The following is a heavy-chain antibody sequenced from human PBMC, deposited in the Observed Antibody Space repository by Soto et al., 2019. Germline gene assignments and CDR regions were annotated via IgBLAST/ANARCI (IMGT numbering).Heavy chain of an antibody. V-gene: IGHV1-69*13. Sequence: SVKVSCKASGGTFSSYAISWVRQAPGQGLEWMGGIIPIFGTANYAQKFQGRVTITADESTSKAYMELSSLRSEDTAVYYCARDVIRGVIDFDYWGQGTLVTVSS. CDR2: IIPIFGTA. J-gene: IGHJ4*02. CDR1: GGTFSSYA. CDR3: ARDVIRGVIDFDY. D-gene: IGHD3-16*02.